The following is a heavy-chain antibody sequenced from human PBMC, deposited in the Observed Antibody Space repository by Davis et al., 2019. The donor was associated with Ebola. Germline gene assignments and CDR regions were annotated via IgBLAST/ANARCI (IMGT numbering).Heavy chain of an antibody. V-gene: IGHV3-30*18. CDR1: GFTFSIYN. CDR2: TSYDGSNE. Sequence: GESLKISCAASGFTFSIYNMHWVRQAPGKGLEWVGVTSYDGSNEYYADSVKGRFTISRDNSKNTLYLQMNGLRVEDTAIYYCAKDNRNIWSEVWGQGTMVTVSS. CDR3: AKDNRNIWSEV. J-gene: IGHJ3*01. D-gene: IGHD2/OR15-2a*01.